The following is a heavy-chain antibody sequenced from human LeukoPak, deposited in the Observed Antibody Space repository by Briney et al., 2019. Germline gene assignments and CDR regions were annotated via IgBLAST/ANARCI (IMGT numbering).Heavy chain of an antibody. CDR2: LNPNNGGT. J-gene: IGHJ4*02. Sequence: GASVKVSCKASGYTFTNQYMHWVRQAPGQGLEWMGWLNPNNGGTKYSQNFQGRVTMTRDTSISTAYMELSSLRSDDTAVYYCARGSVVGFDYWGQGTQVIVSP. CDR1: GYTFTNQY. V-gene: IGHV1-2*02. CDR3: ARGSVVGFDY.